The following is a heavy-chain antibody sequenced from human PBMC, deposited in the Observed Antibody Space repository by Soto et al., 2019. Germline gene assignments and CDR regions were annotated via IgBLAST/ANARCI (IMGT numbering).Heavy chain of an antibody. D-gene: IGHD3-3*01. J-gene: IGHJ4*02. CDR1: GFTFSSYS. V-gene: IGHV3-21*01. Sequence: SCAASGFTFSSYSMNWVRQAPGKGLEWVSSISSSSSYIYYADSVKGRFTISRDNAKNSLYLQMNSLRAEDTAVYYCAREGPPSDFWSGYDYWGQGTLVTVSS. CDR2: ISSSSSYI. CDR3: AREGPPSDFWSGYDY.